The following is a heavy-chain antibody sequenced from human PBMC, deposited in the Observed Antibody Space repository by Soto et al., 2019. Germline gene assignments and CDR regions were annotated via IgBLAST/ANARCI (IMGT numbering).Heavy chain of an antibody. V-gene: IGHV1-3*01. CDR1: GYTFTIYA. Sequence: ASVKVSCKASGYTFTIYAGHWVRQAPGQRLEWMGWINAGNANTKYSQKFQGRVTITRDTSASTAYMELSSLRSEDTAVYYCASDNVGPDQAWAFDYWGKGTLVTVSS. CDR3: ASDNVGPDQAWAFDY. D-gene: IGHD1-26*01. J-gene: IGHJ4*02. CDR2: INAGNANT.